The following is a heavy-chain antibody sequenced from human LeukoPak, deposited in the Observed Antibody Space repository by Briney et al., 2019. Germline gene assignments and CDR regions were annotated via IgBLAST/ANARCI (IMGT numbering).Heavy chain of an antibody. J-gene: IGHJ3*02. D-gene: IGHD3-22*01. V-gene: IGHV3-23*01. Sequence: GGSLRLSCAASGFTFSNYAMSWVRQAPGKGLEWVSAISGSGGSTYYADSVKGRFTISRDNSKNTLYLQMNSLRAEDTAVYYCAKPATMIVVVKSAFDIWGQGTMVTVSS. CDR3: AKPATMIVVVKSAFDI. CDR2: ISGSGGST. CDR1: GFTFSNYA.